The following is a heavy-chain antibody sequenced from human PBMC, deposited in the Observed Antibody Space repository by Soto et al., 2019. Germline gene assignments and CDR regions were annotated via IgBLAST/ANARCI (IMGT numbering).Heavy chain of an antibody. CDR1: GGSINSGGHS. CDR2: VYPSGST. V-gene: IGHV4-30-2*01. J-gene: IGHJ5*02. Sequence: QLQLQESGSGLVKPSQTLSLPCTVSGGSINSGGHSWSWIRQPPGKGLEWIGYVYPSGSTNYNPSLRGRVTISVEGSTNQFCLRLASVAAADTAGYFCPRDNLEYTKRGGDWFDPWGPGDLVIVSS. CDR3: PRDNLEYTKRGGDWFDP. D-gene: IGHD3-16*01.